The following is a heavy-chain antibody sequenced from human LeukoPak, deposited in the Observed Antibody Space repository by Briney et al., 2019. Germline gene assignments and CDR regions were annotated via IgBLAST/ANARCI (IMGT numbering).Heavy chain of an antibody. V-gene: IGHV3-74*01. CDR2: INSDGSST. J-gene: IGHJ4*02. D-gene: IGHD3-10*01. CDR3: AKDKVFGGELDY. Sequence: GGSLRLSCAASGFTFSSHWMHWVRQAPGKGLVWVSRINSDGSSTSYADSVKGRFTISRDNAKNSLYLQMNSLRAEDTALYYCAKDKVFGGELDYWGQGTLVTVSS. CDR1: GFTFSSHW.